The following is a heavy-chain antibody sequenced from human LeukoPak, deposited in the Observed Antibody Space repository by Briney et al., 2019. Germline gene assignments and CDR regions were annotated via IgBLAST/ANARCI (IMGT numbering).Heavy chain of an antibody. CDR2: IDQDGSGK. V-gene: IGHV3-7*01. CDR1: GFTFSSYW. J-gene: IGHJ4*02. Sequence: AGGSLRLSCVTSGFTFSSYWMSWVRQTPGKGLEWVANIDQDGSGKNYVGSVKGRLTISRDNAKNLLFLQMNSLRPEDTAVYYCAGGPGFLIDCWGQGTLVTVSS. D-gene: IGHD3-3*01. CDR3: AGGPGFLIDC.